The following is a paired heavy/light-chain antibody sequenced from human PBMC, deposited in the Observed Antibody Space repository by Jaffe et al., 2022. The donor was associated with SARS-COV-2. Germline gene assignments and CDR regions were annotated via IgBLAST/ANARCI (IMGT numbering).Light chain of an antibody. CDR3: QQYHTTPFT. Sequence: DIVMMQSPDSLAVSLGERATITCTSSQSVSFGSNDRNYLAWFQKKEGQPPKLLIYWSSTRESGVPDRFSGSGSGTDFTLTISSLQAEDVAVYYCQQYHTTPFTFGPGTKVDIK. CDR2: WSS. V-gene: IGKV4-1*01. CDR1: QSVSFGSNDRNY. J-gene: IGKJ3*01.
Heavy chain of an antibody. CDR2: IYRRSDTT. CDR3: ASASRDLRFLVN. CDR1: GFTVSSTF. J-gene: IGHJ4*02. D-gene: IGHD3-3*01. V-gene: IGHV3-53*01. Sequence: EVQLVESGGGLIQPGGSLRLSCAASGFTVSSTFMSWVRQAPGKGLEWVSVIYRRSDTTYYADSVRGRFTMSRDNPNNMVYLQMNSLRAEDTAVYYCASASRDLRFLVNWGQGTLVSVSS.